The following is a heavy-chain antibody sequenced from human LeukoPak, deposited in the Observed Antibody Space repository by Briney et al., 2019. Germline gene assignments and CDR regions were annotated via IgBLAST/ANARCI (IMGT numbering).Heavy chain of an antibody. CDR3: AKDRGRTHYYYMDV. CDR2: ISSSSSTI. CDR1: GFTFSSYS. D-gene: IGHD3-10*01. V-gene: IGHV3-48*01. J-gene: IGHJ6*03. Sequence: GGSLRLSCAASGFTFSSYSMNWVRQAPGKGLEWVSYISSSSSTIYYADSVKGRFTISRDNAKNSLYLQMNSLRAEDTAVFYCAKDRGRTHYYYMDVWGKGTTVTISS.